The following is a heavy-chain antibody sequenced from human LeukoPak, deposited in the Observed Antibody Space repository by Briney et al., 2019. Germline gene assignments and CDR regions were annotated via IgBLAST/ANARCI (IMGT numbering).Heavy chain of an antibody. CDR3: ASNGPVAGYYGMDV. CDR2: INAGNGNT. J-gene: IGHJ6*02. D-gene: IGHD6-19*01. CDR1: GYTFTSYA. Sequence: ASVKASCKASGYTFTSYAMHWVRQAPGQRLEWMGWINAGNGNTKYSQKFQGRVTITRDTSASTAYMELSSLRSEDTAVYYCASNGPVAGYYGMDVWGQGTTVTVSS. V-gene: IGHV1-3*01.